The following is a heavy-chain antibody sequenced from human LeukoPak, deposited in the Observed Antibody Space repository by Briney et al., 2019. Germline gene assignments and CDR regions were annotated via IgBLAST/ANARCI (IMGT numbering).Heavy chain of an antibody. J-gene: IGHJ4*02. V-gene: IGHV3-23*01. Sequence: GGSLRLSCAASGFTFSNYWMHWVRQAPGKGLEWVSAISGSGGSTYYADSVKGRFTISRDNSKNTLYLQMNSLRAEDTAVYYCTTVLIVGTTDYFDFWGQGTLVTVSS. D-gene: IGHD1-26*01. CDR3: TTVLIVGTTDYFDF. CDR2: ISGSGGST. CDR1: GFTFSNYW.